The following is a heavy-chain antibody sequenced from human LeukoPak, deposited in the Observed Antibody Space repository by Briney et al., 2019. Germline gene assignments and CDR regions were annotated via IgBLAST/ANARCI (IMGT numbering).Heavy chain of an antibody. CDR3: ARYYYDSSGYSHGMDV. D-gene: IGHD3-22*01. Sequence: SETLSLTCIVSGGSINSYYWSWIRQPPGKGLEWIGHINYSGGTKYNPSLKSRVTISVDTPKNQFSLKLSSVTAADTAVYYCARYYYDSSGYSHGMDVWGQRTTVTVSS. V-gene: IGHV4-59*08. J-gene: IGHJ6*02. CDR2: INYSGGT. CDR1: GGSINSYY.